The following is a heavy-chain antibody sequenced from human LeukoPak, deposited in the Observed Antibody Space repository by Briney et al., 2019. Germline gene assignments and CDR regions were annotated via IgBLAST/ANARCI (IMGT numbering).Heavy chain of an antibody. J-gene: IGHJ4*02. CDR1: GFTFSSYG. CDR3: AREVNSGYDPYYFDY. Sequence: GRSLRLSCAGSGFTFSSYGVHWVRQAPGKGLEWVVVIWYDGSNKYYADSVKGRFTISRDNSKNSLYLQMNSLRAEDTAVYYWAREVNSGYDPYYFDYWGQGTLVTVSS. D-gene: IGHD5-12*01. V-gene: IGHV3-33*01. CDR2: IWYDGSNK.